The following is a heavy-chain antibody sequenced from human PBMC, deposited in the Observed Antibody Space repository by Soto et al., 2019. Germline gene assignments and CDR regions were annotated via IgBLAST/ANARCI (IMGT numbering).Heavy chain of an antibody. Sequence: SETLSLTCAVYGGSFSGYYWSWIRQPPGKGLEWIGEINHSGSTNYNPSLKSRVTTSVDTSKNQFSLKLSSVTAADTAVYYCARRKDYYYGMDVWGQGTTVTVSS. CDR3: ARRKDYYYGMDV. CDR2: INHSGST. V-gene: IGHV4-34*01. CDR1: GGSFSGYY. J-gene: IGHJ6*02.